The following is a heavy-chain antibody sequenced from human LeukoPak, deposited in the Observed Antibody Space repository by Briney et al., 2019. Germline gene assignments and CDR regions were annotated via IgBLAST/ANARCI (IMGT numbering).Heavy chain of an antibody. CDR1: GVSFSDHY. V-gene: IGHV3-72*01. CDR2: TRNKANSYTT. J-gene: IGHJ4*02. D-gene: IGHD3-22*01. CDR3: TRSDSSGYCDY. Sequence: PGGSLRLSCAASGVSFSDHYMDWVRQAPGKGLEWVGRTRNKANSYTTEYAASVKGRFTISRDGSKNSLSLQMNSLRAEDTAVYYCTRSDSSGYCDYWGQGTLVTVSS.